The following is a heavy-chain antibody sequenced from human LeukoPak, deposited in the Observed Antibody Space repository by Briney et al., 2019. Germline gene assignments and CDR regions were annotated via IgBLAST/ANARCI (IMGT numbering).Heavy chain of an antibody. D-gene: IGHD6-13*01. CDR1: GGSIGSHY. CDR3: ARGIAAADTPFDY. J-gene: IGHJ4*02. V-gene: IGHV4-59*08. CDR2: VYYSGTT. Sequence: PSETLSLTCTVSGGSIGSHYWSWIRQPPGKGLEWIGYVYYSGTTNYNPSLKSRVTISVDTSKNQFSLKLSSVTAADTAVYYCARGIAAADTPFDYWGQGTLVTVSS.